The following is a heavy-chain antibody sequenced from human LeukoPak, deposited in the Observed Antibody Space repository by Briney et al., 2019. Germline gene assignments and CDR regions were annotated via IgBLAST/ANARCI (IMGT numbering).Heavy chain of an antibody. J-gene: IGHJ4*02. D-gene: IGHD3-22*01. Sequence: GGSLRLSCAASGFTFSSYGMHGVRQAPGKGLEWVAVISYDGSNKYYADSVKGRFTISRDNSKNTLYLQMNSLRAEDTAVYYCATYYYDSSGSPFDYWGQGTLVTVSS. V-gene: IGHV3-30*03. CDR3: ATYYYDSSGSPFDY. CDR2: ISYDGSNK. CDR1: GFTFSSYG.